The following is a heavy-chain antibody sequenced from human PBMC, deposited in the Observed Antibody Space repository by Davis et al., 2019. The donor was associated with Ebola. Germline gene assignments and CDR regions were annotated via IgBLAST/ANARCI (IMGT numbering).Heavy chain of an antibody. CDR3: ARLGSGYDYGYFDY. J-gene: IGHJ4*02. D-gene: IGHD5-12*01. CDR2: INTETGSP. V-gene: IGHV7-4-1*02. CDR1: GYTFTSYG. Sequence: ASVKVSCKASGYTFTSYGISWVRQAPGQGLEWMGWINTETGSPTYAQGLTGRFVFSLDTSASTAYLQISSLRAEDTAIYYCARLGSGYDYGYFDYWGQGTLVTVSS.